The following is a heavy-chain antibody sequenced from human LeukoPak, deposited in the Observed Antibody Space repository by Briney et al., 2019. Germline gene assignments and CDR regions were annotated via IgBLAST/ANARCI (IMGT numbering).Heavy chain of an antibody. D-gene: IGHD6-6*01. CDR2: FYYSGST. J-gene: IGHJ3*02. V-gene: IGHV4-59*01. Sequence: SETLSLTCTVSGGSITSYYWSWIRQPPGKGLECIGYFYYSGSTNYNPSLKSRVTISVDTSKNQFSLKLTSVTAADTAVYYCARSASSSSRSAFDIWGQGTMVTVSS. CDR3: ARSASSSSRSAFDI. CDR1: GGSITSYY.